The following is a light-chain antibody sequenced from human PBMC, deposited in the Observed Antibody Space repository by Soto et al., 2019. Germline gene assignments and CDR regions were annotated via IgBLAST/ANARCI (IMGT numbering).Light chain of an antibody. CDR3: QQYGTSPLT. J-gene: IGKJ4*01. Sequence: EIVLTQSPGALSLSPGERAILSCRASQSVSSSYLAWYQQKPGQAPRLLVVGASSRATGIPDRFSGGGSGTDFTLTISRLEPEDFAVYYCQQYGTSPLTFGGGTKVDIK. V-gene: IGKV3-20*01. CDR1: QSVSSSY. CDR2: GAS.